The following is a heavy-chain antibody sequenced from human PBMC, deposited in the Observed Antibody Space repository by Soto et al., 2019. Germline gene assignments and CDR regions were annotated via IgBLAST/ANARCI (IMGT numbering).Heavy chain of an antibody. J-gene: IGHJ6*02. D-gene: IGHD6-19*01. CDR3: ARVGIAVAGGGLYYYGMDV. V-gene: IGHV1-69*13. CDR2: IIPIFGTA. CDR1: GGTFSSYA. Sequence: SVKVSCKASGGTFSSYAISWLRQSPGQGLEWMGGIIPIFGTANYAQKFQGRVTITADESTSTAYMELSSLRSEDTAVYYCARVGIAVAGGGLYYYGMDVWGQGTTVTVSS.